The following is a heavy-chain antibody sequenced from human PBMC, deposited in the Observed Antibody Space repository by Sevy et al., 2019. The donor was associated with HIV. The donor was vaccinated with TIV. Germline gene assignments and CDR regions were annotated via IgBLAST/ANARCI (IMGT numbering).Heavy chain of an antibody. J-gene: IGHJ6*02. V-gene: IGHV3-15*01. CDR2: IKSRADGGTT. D-gene: IGHD2-8*01. CDR1: GFTFGNHA. Sequence: GGSLRLFCAASGFTFGNHAIHWVRQAPGKGLEWVGRIKSRADGGTTDYAAPVKGRFTISRDDSKNTLYLQMNSLRSEDTGVYYCSTDPIILLLVTDGKDVWGQGTTVTVSS. CDR3: STDPIILLLVTDGKDV.